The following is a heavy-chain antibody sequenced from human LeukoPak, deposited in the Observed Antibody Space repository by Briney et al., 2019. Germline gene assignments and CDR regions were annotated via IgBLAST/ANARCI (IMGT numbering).Heavy chain of an antibody. Sequence: GASVKVSCKASGYTFTGYYMHWVRQAPGQGLEWMGWINPNSGGTNYAQKFQGRVTMTRDTSISTAYMELGRLRSDDTAVYYCARARFLEWLPHFDYWGQGTLVTVSS. CDR3: ARARFLEWLPHFDY. J-gene: IGHJ4*02. V-gene: IGHV1-2*02. CDR2: INPNSGGT. D-gene: IGHD3-3*01. CDR1: GYTFTGYY.